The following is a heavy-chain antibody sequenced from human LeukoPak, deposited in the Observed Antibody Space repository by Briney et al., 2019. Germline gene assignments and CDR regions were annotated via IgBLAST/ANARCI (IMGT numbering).Heavy chain of an antibody. CDR2: IYTSGST. Sequence: SETLSLTCTVSGGSISSYYWSWIRRPAGKGLEWIGRIYTSGSTNYNPSLKSRVTMSVDTSKNQFSLKLSSVIAADTAVYYCARGGVQLPFDPWGQGTLVTVSS. J-gene: IGHJ5*02. CDR1: GGSISSYY. CDR3: ARGGVQLPFDP. V-gene: IGHV4-4*07. D-gene: IGHD1-1*01.